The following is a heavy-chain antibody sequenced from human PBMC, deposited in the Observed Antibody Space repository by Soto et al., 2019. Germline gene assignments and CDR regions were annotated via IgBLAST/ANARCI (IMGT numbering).Heavy chain of an antibody. J-gene: IGHJ4*02. D-gene: IGHD3-22*01. CDR3: VKDWARYYYDTYYFDY. CDR2: IGSNGGST. V-gene: IGHV3-64D*06. Sequence: GGSLRLSCSASGFTFSSYAMHWVRQAPGKGLEYVSAIGSNGGSTYYADSVKGRFTISRDNSKNTLYLQMSNLRAEDTAVYYCVKDWARYYYDTYYFDYWGQGTLVTVSS. CDR1: GFTFSSYA.